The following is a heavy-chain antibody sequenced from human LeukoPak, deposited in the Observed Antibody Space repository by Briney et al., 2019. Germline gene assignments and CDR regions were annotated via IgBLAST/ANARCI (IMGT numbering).Heavy chain of an antibody. CDR1: GFTFSSDW. D-gene: IGHD5-12*01. V-gene: IGHV3-7*03. CDR3: ARFPRDPWRLDY. J-gene: IGHJ4*02. Sequence: GGSLRLSCVVSGFTFSSDWMTWVRQAPGKGLEWVANIKEDGSESYYVDSVKGRFTISRDNTKNSLYLQMNSLRAEDTAVYYCARFPRDPWRLDYWGQGTLVSVSS. CDR2: IKEDGSES.